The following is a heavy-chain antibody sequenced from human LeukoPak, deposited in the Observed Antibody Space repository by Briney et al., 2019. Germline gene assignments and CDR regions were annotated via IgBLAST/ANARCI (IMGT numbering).Heavy chain of an antibody. D-gene: IGHD2-21*02. CDR2: ISSSSSYI. CDR3: ARDYCGGDCPFDY. CDR1: GFTFSSYS. V-gene: IGHV3-21*01. J-gene: IGHJ4*02. Sequence: GGSLRLSCAASGFTFSSYSMRWVRQAPGKGLEWVSSISSSSSYIYYAFSVKGRFTISRDNAKNSLYLQMNSLRAEDTSVYYCARDYCGGDCPFDYWGQGTLVTVSS.